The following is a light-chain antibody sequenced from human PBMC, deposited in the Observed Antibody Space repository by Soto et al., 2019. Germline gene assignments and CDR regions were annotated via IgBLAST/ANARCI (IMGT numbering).Light chain of an antibody. J-gene: IGLJ2*01. CDR2: DVS. CDR1: SSDVGGYNY. CDR3: SSYTSSSTLVV. V-gene: IGLV2-14*01. Sequence: QSVLTQPASVSGSPGQSITISCTGTSSDVGGYNYVSWYQQHPGKAPKLMIYDVSNRPSGVSNRFSSSKSGNTASLTISGLQADDEADYYCSSYTSSSTLVVFGGGTTLTVL.